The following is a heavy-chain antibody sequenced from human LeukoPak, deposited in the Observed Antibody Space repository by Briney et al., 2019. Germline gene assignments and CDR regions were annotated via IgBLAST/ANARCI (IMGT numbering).Heavy chain of an antibody. CDR1: GGSITSSSYY. Sequence: PSETLSLTCTVSGGSITSSSYYWSWIRQPPGKGLEWIGYIYYSGSTNYNPSLKSRVTISVDTSKNQFSLKLSSVIAADTAVYYCASNYYDSSAYLYGMDVWGQGTTVTVSS. CDR2: IYYSGST. CDR3: ASNYYDSSAYLYGMDV. V-gene: IGHV4-61*01. J-gene: IGHJ6*02. D-gene: IGHD3-22*01.